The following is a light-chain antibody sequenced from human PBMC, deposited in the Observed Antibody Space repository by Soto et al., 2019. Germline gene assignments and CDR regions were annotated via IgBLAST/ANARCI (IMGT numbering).Light chain of an antibody. V-gene: IGKV1-9*01. J-gene: IGKJ5*01. CDR3: QQLNSYPS. CDR2: AAS. Sequence: IQLTQSPSSLSASVGDRVTITCRASQGISSYLGWYQQKPGKAPKLLIYAASTLQSGVPSRFRGSGSGTDFPLTSSSLQPEVFANYCCQQLNSYPSFGQGTRLEIK. CDR1: QGISSY.